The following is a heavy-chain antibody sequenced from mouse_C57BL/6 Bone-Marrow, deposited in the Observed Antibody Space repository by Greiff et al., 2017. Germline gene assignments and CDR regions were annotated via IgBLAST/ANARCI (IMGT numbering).Heavy chain of an antibody. J-gene: IGHJ1*01. CDR3: ARRGDGNYWYFDV. D-gene: IGHD2-1*01. CDR2: INPYNGAT. V-gene: IGHV1-31*01. CDR1: GYSFTGYY. Sequence: EVQLQESGPELVKPGASVKISCKASGYSFTGYYMHWVKQSHVKSLEWIGRINPYNGATSYNQNFKDKASLTVETSSSTAYMELHSLTSEDSAVYDCARRGDGNYWYFDVWGAGTTVTVSS.